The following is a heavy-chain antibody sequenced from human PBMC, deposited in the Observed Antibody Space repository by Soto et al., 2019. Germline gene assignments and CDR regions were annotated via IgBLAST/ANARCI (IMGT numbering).Heavy chain of an antibody. V-gene: IGHV1-3*01. Sequence: QVQLVQSGAEVKKPGASVKVSCKASGYTFTSFGMHWVRQAPGQRLEWMGWIIAGNGDTKYSQKFQGRVTITRDTSASTAYMELSSLRSEDTAVYYCAAQCSGGSCYSGANWFDPWGQGTLVTVSS. J-gene: IGHJ5*02. D-gene: IGHD2-15*01. CDR2: IIAGNGDT. CDR3: AAQCSGGSCYSGANWFDP. CDR1: GYTFTSFG.